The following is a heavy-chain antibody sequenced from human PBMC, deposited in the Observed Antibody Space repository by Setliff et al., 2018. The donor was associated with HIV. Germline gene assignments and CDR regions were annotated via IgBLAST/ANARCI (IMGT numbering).Heavy chain of an antibody. CDR1: GVSLSSESYY. CDR2: IHASGKT. V-gene: IGHV4-61*01. Sequence: SETLSLTCTVSGVSLSSESYYWGWVRQPPGKGLEWIGYIHASGKTNYNPSLKSRVTISLDTSKMQFSLHLTSVTAADTAVYYCATLDPSGGNFLAYWGQGTLVTVSS. J-gene: IGHJ4*02. D-gene: IGHD2-21*02. CDR3: ATLDPSGGNFLAY.